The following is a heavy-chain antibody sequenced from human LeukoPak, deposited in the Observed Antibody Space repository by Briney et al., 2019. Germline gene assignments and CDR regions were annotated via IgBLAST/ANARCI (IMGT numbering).Heavy chain of an antibody. CDR3: ARRHDGSYYFDY. CDR1: GSRFTSYW. CDR2: IYPGDSDT. J-gene: IGHJ4*02. Sequence: GESLKISWKGSGSRFTSYWIGWVRQLHGKGLEWMGIIYPGDSDTRYSTSFKGQVTISADKSISTASLQWSSLKASDSAMYYCARRHDGSYYFDYWGQGTLVTVSS. D-gene: IGHD3-10*01. V-gene: IGHV5-51*01.